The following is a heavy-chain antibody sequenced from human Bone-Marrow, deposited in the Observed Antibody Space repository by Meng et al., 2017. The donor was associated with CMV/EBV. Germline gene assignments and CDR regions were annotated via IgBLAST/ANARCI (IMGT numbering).Heavy chain of an antibody. CDR2: IYSGGST. D-gene: IGHD6-19*01. CDR3: ARDLGHGWSSYFDY. J-gene: IGHJ4*02. V-gene: IGHV3-53*01. Sequence: GESLKISCAASGFTVSSNYMSWVRQAPGKGLEWVSVIYSGGSTYYADSVKGRFTISRDNSKNTLYLQMNSLRAEDTAVFYCARDLGHGWSSYFDYWGQGTLVTVSS. CDR1: GFTVSSNY.